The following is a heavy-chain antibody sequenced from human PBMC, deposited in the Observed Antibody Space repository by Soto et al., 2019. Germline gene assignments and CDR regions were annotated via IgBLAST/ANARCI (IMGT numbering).Heavy chain of an antibody. CDR1: GFTFRTYW. Sequence: EVQLVESGGGLVQPGGSLRLSCAASGFTFRTYWLSWVRQVPGKGLEWVANINLDGSEKNYVDSVKGRFTISRDNARNSLLLQMSSLRAEDPALYYCARDGSTSWYSYDYHGMDVWGQGTTVTVSS. CDR3: ARDGSTSWYSYDYHGMDV. CDR2: INLDGSEK. J-gene: IGHJ6*02. V-gene: IGHV3-7*05. D-gene: IGHD5-18*01.